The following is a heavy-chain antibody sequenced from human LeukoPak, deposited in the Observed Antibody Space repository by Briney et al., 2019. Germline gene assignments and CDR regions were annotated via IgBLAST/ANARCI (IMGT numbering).Heavy chain of an antibody. J-gene: IGHJ4*02. CDR3: ARGSGYFDY. D-gene: IGHD3-10*01. CDR1: GFTASSNY. V-gene: IGHV3-66*01. CDR2: IYSDGST. Sequence: GGSVRLSCAASGFTASSNYMSWVRQAPGKGLEWVSVIYSDGSTYYADSEKVRFTIFRDTSKNTLYLHMSSLRGENTAVYYCARGSGYFDYWGQGTLVTVSS.